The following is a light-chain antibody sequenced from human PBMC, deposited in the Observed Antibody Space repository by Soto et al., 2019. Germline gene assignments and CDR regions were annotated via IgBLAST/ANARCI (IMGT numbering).Light chain of an antibody. V-gene: IGKV3-20*01. J-gene: IGKJ5*01. Sequence: GLTQLLGPRSLSPEERATLSCRASQSVLSTYLGWYQQQPGQPPRLLMSCTSNRATGTPDRFSGSGSGTDFTLTISRREPEDFAVYYCQQYGSPPITFGQGTRLE. CDR3: QQYGSPPIT. CDR1: QSVLSTY. CDR2: CTS.